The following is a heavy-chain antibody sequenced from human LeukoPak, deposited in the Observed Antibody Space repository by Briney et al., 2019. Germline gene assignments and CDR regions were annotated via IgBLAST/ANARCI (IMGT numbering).Heavy chain of an antibody. J-gene: IGHJ4*02. CDR1: GGSISSRSDY. Sequence: SETLSLTCTVSGGSISSRSDYWGWIRQPPGKGLEWIGNIYYSGSTFYNPSLKSRVTISVDTSRKQFSLKVTSVTAADTAVYFCARRIAVTVAYYFDFWGQGTLVTVSS. CDR3: ARRIAVTVAYYFDF. D-gene: IGHD6-19*01. V-gene: IGHV4-39*01. CDR2: IYYSGST.